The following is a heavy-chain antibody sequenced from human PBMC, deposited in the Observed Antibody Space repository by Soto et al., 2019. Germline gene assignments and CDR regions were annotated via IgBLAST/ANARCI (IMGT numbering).Heavy chain of an antibody. CDR1: GGTFSSYA. J-gene: IGHJ3*02. CDR3: ASNHGHYYDSSGYYGAFDI. V-gene: IGHV1-69*01. Sequence: QVQLVQSGAEVKKPGSSVKVSCKASGGTFSSYAISWVRQAPGQGLEWMGGIIPIFGTANYAQKFQGRGTITADESTSTAYMELSSLRSEDTAVYYCASNHGHYYDSSGYYGAFDIWGQGTMVTVSS. D-gene: IGHD3-22*01. CDR2: IIPIFGTA.